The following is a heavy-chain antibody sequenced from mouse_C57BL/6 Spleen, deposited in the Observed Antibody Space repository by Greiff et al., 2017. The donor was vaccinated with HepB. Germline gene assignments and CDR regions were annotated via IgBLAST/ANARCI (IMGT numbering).Heavy chain of an antibody. CDR3: ASYYYGSSYDYYAMDY. Sequence: QVQLQQSGAELAKPGASVKLSCKASGYTFTSYWMHWVKQRPGQGLEWIGYINPSSGYTKYKQKFKDKATLTADKSSSTAYMQLSSLTYEDSAVYYCASYYYGSSYDYYAMDYWGQGTSVTVAS. V-gene: IGHV1-7*01. D-gene: IGHD1-1*01. CDR1: GYTFTSYW. J-gene: IGHJ4*01. CDR2: INPSSGYT.